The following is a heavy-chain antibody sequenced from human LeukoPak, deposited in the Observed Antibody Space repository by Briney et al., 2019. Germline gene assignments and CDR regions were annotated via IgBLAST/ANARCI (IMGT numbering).Heavy chain of an antibody. V-gene: IGHV1-69*05. D-gene: IGHD4-11*01. CDR1: GGTFSNYA. CDR2: IIPMFGTT. CDR3: ASVTVTTWAPDGHMDV. J-gene: IGHJ6*03. Sequence: VASVKVSCKASGGTFSNYAISWVRQAPGQGLEWMGRIIPMFGTTKYAQKFQGRVTITTDESTSTAYMEVSSLRIEDTAVYYCASVTVTTWAPDGHMDVWGKGTTVTISS.